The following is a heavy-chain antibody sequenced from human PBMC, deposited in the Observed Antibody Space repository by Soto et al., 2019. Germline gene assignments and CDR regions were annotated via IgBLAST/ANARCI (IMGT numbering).Heavy chain of an antibody. CDR2: IIPIFGTA. CDR1: GGTFSSYA. D-gene: IGHD2-2*01. Sequence: SVKVSCKASGGTFSSYAISWVRQAPGQGLEWMGGIIPIFGTANYAQKFQGRVMITADKSTSTAYMELSSLRSEDTAVYYCARGYISSTSGYYYYGMDVWGQGTTVTVSS. J-gene: IGHJ6*02. V-gene: IGHV1-69*06. CDR3: ARGYISSTSGYYYYGMDV.